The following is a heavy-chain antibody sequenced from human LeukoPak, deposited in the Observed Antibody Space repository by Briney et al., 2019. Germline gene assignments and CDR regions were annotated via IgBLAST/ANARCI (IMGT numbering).Heavy chain of an antibody. CDR1: GYTFTGYY. V-gene: IGHV1-2*02. J-gene: IGHJ4*02. CDR3: ATITRYHSDGYSSRGYNDY. CDR2: INPNSGGT. D-gene: IGHD5-24*01. Sequence: ASVKVSCKASGYTFTGYYMHWVRQAPGQGLEWMGWINPNSGGTNYAQKFQGRVTMTRDTSITTAYMELSSLTSDDTAVYYCATITRYHSDGYSSRGYNDYWGQGTLVTVSS.